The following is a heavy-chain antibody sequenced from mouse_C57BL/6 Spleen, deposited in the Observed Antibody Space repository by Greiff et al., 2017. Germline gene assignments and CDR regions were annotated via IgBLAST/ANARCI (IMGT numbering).Heavy chain of an antibody. CDR3: ARSPLCYFDY. V-gene: IGHV5-4*03. Sequence: EVKLEESGGGLVKPGGSLKLSCAASGFTFSSYAMSWVRQTPEKRLEWVATISDGGSYTYYPDNVKGRFTISRDNAKNNLYLQMSHLKSEDTAMYYCARSPLCYFDYWGQGTTLTVSS. CDR2: ISDGGSYT. D-gene: IGHD2-3*01. J-gene: IGHJ2*01. CDR1: GFTFSSYA.